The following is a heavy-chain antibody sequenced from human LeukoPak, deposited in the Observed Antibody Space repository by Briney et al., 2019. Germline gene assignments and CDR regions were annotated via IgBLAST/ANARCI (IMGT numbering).Heavy chain of an antibody. Sequence: SETLSLTCTVSGGSISSCYWSWIRQPAGKGLEWIGRIYTSGSTNYNPSLKSRVTMSVDTSKNQFSRKLSSVTAADTAVYYCARGPYYYDSSGYYYASWGQGTLVTVSS. CDR3: ARGPYYYDSSGYYYAS. J-gene: IGHJ4*02. CDR2: IYTSGST. V-gene: IGHV4-4*07. CDR1: GGSISSCY. D-gene: IGHD3-22*01.